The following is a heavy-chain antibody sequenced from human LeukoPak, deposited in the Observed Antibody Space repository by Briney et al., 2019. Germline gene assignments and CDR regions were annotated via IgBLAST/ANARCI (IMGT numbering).Heavy chain of an antibody. CDR1: GGSVSSGSYY. CDR3: ARSRVGDSPFDP. CDR2: IYYSGST. Sequence: PSETLSLTCTVSGGSVSSGSYYWRWIRQPPGKGMEWIGYIYYSGSTNYNPSLKSRATISVDTSKNQFSLKLSSVTAADTAVYYCARSRVGDSPFDPWGQGTLVTVSS. J-gene: IGHJ5*02. D-gene: IGHD2-21*02. V-gene: IGHV4-61*01.